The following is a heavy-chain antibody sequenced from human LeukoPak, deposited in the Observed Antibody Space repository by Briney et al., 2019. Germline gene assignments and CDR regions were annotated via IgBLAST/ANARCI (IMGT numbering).Heavy chain of an antibody. CDR2: ISSSSSYI. V-gene: IGHV3-21*04. CDR3: ARGILTGYSTSLDAFDI. Sequence: GGSLRLSCAASGFTFSSYSMNWVRQAPGKGLEWVSSISSSSSYIYYADSVKGRFTISRDNAKNSLYLQMNSLRAEDTAVYYCARGILTGYSTSLDAFDIWGQGTMVTVSS. D-gene: IGHD3-9*01. CDR1: GFTFSSYS. J-gene: IGHJ3*02.